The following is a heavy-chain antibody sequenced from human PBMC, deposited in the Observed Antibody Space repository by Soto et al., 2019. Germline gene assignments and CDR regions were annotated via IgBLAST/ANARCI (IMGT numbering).Heavy chain of an antibody. Sequence: QVQLVQSGAEEKKPGASVKVSCKASGYTFTSYAMHWVRQAPGQRLEWMGWINGGNGNTKYSQKFQGRVTITRDTSASTAYMELSSLRSEETAVYYCARGTPVWFDPWGQGTLVTVSS. J-gene: IGHJ5*02. V-gene: IGHV1-3*05. D-gene: IGHD3-10*01. CDR2: INGGNGNT. CDR1: GYTFTSYA. CDR3: ARGTPVWFDP.